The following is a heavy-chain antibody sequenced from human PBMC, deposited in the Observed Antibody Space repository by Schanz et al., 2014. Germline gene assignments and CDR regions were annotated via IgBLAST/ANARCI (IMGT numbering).Heavy chain of an antibody. CDR1: GFSFSDYG. CDR3: AKSYDTSGYSGFDY. D-gene: IGHD3-22*01. V-gene: IGHV3-30*18. J-gene: IGHJ4*02. Sequence: QVQLVESGGGVVQPGRSLRLSCAGSGFSFSDYGMHWVRQAPGRGLEWVAVISYHGSERYYADSVKGRFTISRDNSKNPLYLQMNSLRTEATAVYFCAKSYDTSGYSGFDYWGQGTLVTVSS. CDR2: ISYHGSER.